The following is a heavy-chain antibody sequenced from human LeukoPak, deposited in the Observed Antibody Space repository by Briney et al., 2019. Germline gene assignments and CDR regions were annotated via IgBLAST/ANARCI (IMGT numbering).Heavy chain of an antibody. J-gene: IGHJ4*02. V-gene: IGHV3-30*18. CDR3: ANDLKLASSGLGY. CDR1: GFTFSSYG. D-gene: IGHD3-22*01. Sequence: PGGSLRLSCAASGFTFSSYGMHWVRQAPGKGLEGVAVISYDGSNKYYADSVKGRFTISRDNSKNTLYLQMNSLRAEDTAVYYCANDLKLASSGLGYWGQGTLVTVSS. CDR2: ISYDGSNK.